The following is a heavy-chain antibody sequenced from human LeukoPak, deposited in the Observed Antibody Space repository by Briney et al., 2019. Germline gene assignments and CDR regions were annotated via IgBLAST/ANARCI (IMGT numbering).Heavy chain of an antibody. V-gene: IGHV4-59*01. D-gene: IGHD6-25*01. Sequence: SQTLSLTCPVSGDSISGYYWSWIRPPPGEGLEWLAFLHSSGTTHYSPSLKSRVSISVDTSNNQFSLNVNSVTAADTAVYYCARGGASSEWFDPWGQGTLVTVSS. CDR2: LHSSGTT. CDR1: GDSISGYY. CDR3: ARGGASSEWFDP. J-gene: IGHJ5*02.